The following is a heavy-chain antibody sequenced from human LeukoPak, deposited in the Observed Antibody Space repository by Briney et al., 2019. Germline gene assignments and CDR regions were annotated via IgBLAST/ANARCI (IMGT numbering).Heavy chain of an antibody. V-gene: IGHV3-23*01. CDR1: GFTFDSYP. CDR3: AKDLRDTAMVEYYFDY. CDR2: ISDTGGST. J-gene: IGHJ4*02. D-gene: IGHD5-18*01. Sequence: PGGSLRLSCAASGFTFDSYPMNWVRQAPGKGLEWVSGISDTGGSTYYADSVKGRFTISRDNSKNTLYLQMNSLRTADTAIYYCAKDLRDTAMVEYYFDYWGQGTLVTVAS.